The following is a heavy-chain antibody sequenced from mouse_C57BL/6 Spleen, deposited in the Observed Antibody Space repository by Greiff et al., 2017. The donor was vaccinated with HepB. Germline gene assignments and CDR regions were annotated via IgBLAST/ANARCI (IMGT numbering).Heavy chain of an antibody. D-gene: IGHD1-1*01. CDR1: GFTFSDYG. V-gene: IGHV5-17*01. CDR2: ISSGSSTI. Sequence: EVMLVESGGGLVKPGGSLKLSCAASGFTFSDYGMHWVRQAPEKGLEWVAYISSGSSTIYYADTVKGRFTISRDNAKNTLFLQMTSLRSEDTAMYYYARDGSRTHYCAMDYWGQGTSVTVSS. CDR3: ARDGSRTHYCAMDY. J-gene: IGHJ4*01.